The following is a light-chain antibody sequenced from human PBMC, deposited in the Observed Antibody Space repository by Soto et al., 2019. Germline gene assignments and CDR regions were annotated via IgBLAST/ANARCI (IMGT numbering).Light chain of an antibody. J-gene: IGLJ1*01. CDR3: SSYTSSSLYV. CDR2: DVS. CDR1: SSDVGGYNY. V-gene: IGLV2-14*01. Sequence: QSALTQPASVSGSPGQSITISCTGTSSDVGGYNYVSWYQQHPGKAHKLMIYDVSNRPSGVSNRLSGSKSGNTAYLTISGLQAEIVASYYCSSYTSSSLYVFGTGTKVTV.